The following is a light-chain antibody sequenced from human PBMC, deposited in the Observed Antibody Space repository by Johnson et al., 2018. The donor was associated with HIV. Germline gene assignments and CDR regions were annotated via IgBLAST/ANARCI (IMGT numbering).Light chain of an antibody. CDR2: KNN. CDR3: GTWDSSLSALYV. Sequence: QSVLTQPPSVSAAPGQKVTISCSGRSSNIGSKSVSWYQLLPGTPPKLIIFKNNERPSGIPDRFSGSKSGTSATLGITGLQTGDEADYYCGTWDSSLSALYVFGTGTKVTVL. V-gene: IGLV1-51*02. J-gene: IGLJ1*01. CDR1: SSNIGSKS.